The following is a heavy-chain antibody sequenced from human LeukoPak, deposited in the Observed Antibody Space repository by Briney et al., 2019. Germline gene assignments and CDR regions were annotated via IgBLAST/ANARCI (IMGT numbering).Heavy chain of an antibody. V-gene: IGHV3-21*01. CDR2: ISSSSSYT. J-gene: IGHJ4*02. CDR1: GFTFSSYS. Sequence: GGSLRLSCAASGFTFSSYSVNWVRQAPGKGLEWVASISSSSSYTYYTDSVRGRFTISRDNAKNSLFLQMNSLRAEDTAVYYCARHGAPGYCSSTSCYTTGLFDYWGQGTLVTVSS. D-gene: IGHD2-2*02. CDR3: ARHGAPGYCSSTSCYTTGLFDY.